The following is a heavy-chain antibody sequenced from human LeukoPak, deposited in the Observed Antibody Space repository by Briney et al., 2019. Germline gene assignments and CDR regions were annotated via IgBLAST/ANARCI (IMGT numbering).Heavy chain of an antibody. CDR2: ISGSGRTT. V-gene: IGHV3-23*01. CDR1: GFSLRSSE. D-gene: IGHD5/OR15-5a*01. CDR3: ARGDGVYVY. J-gene: IGHJ4*02. Sequence: GGSLRLSCAASGFSLRSSEMNWVRQAPGKGLEWVSSISGSGRTTYYADSVKGRFTISRDNSKNTVYLQMNSLRVEDTAVYYCARGDGVYVYWGQGTLVTVSS.